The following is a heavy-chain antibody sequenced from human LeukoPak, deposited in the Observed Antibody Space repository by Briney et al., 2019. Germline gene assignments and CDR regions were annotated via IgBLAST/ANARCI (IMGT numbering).Heavy chain of an antibody. CDR1: GFTFSRQA. Sequence: GGSLRLSCVASGFTFSRQAMTWVRQAPGKGLEWVSSISGSGSSTYYADSVKGRFTISRDNSKNTLYLQMNSLRAEDTAVYYCAKEGSGWYPGNFQHWGQGTLVTVSS. J-gene: IGHJ1*01. CDR2: ISGSGSST. D-gene: IGHD6-19*01. V-gene: IGHV3-23*01. CDR3: AKEGSGWYPGNFQH.